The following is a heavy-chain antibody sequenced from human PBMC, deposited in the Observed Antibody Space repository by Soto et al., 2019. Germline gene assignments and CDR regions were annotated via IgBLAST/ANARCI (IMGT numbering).Heavy chain of an antibody. V-gene: IGHV1-2*04. CDR2: INAKSGGI. CDR1: GHTFTDYY. J-gene: IGHJ4*02. Sequence: ASVKVSCKASGHTFTDYYIHWVRQAPGQGLEWMGWINAKSGGINYAQKFQGCVTMTRDTSISTAYMELSRLRSDDTAVYYCARERGATLRPLDYWYQETLVAIFS. D-gene: IGHD3-16*02. CDR3: ARERGATLRPLDY.